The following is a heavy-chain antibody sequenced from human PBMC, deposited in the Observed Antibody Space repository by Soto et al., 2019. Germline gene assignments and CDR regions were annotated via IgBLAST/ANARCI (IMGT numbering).Heavy chain of an antibody. J-gene: IGHJ6*02. D-gene: IGHD3-10*01. Sequence: QVQLVQSGAEVKKPGASVKVSCKASGYTFTSYYMHWVRQAPGQGLEWMGIINPSGGSTSYAQKVQGRVTMTRDTSTSTVYMELSSLSSEDTAVYYCARVRITMVRGVISRGYGMDVWGQGTTVTVSS. V-gene: IGHV1-46*01. CDR2: INPSGGST. CDR3: ARVRITMVRGVISRGYGMDV. CDR1: GYTFTSYY.